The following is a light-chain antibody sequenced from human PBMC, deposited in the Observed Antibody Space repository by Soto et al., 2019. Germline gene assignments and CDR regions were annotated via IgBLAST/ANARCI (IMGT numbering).Light chain of an antibody. CDR3: QQYNNWPPLT. Sequence: EIVMTQSPATLSVSPGDRATLSCRASLSVSSSLAWYQQIPGQAPRLLIYDASTRATGIPARFGGSGSGTEFTRTISSLQSEDFAVYYWQQYNNWPPLTFGGGTKVELK. CDR2: DAS. CDR1: LSVSSS. V-gene: IGKV3-15*01. J-gene: IGKJ4*01.